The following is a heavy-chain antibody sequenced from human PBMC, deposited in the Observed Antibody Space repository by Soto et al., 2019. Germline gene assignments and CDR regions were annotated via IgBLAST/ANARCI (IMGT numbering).Heavy chain of an antibody. V-gene: IGHV3-23*01. CDR3: AKDRRVAVSHFDF. CDR2: ISGPGGST. J-gene: IGHJ4*02. Sequence: EVQLLESGGGLVQPGGSLRLSCAASGFTFTKFAMSWVRQAPGKVLEWVASISGPGGSTNYAESVKGRFSISRDNSKDTVSLQMNSLRVEDTAVYFCAKDRRVAVSHFDFWGQGTLVTVSS. CDR1: GFTFTKFA. D-gene: IGHD2-15*01.